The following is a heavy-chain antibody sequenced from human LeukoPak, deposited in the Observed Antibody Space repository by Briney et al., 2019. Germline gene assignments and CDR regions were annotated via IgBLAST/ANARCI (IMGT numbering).Heavy chain of an antibody. CDR3: ASSPVITRD. D-gene: IGHD3-22*01. Sequence: TGGSLRLSCAASGLTFSNYWMHWVRHAPGKGLEWVSRINSDGSRITYADSAKGRFTISRDNAKNTLYLQMNSLRVEDTAVYYCASSPVITRDWGQGTLVTVSS. V-gene: IGHV3-74*01. CDR2: INSDGSRI. J-gene: IGHJ4*02. CDR1: GLTFSNYW.